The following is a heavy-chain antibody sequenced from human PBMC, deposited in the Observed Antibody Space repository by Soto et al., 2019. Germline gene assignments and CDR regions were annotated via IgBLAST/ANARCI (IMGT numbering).Heavy chain of an antibody. J-gene: IGHJ4*02. CDR2: ISWDGGST. CDR3: AKEDSSGWPNDY. D-gene: IGHD6-19*01. CDR1: GFTFDDYT. Sequence: EVQLVESGGVVVQPGGSLRLSCAASGFTFDDYTMHWVRQAPGKGLEWVSLISWDGGSTYYADSVKGRFTISRDNSKNSLYLQMNSLRTEDTALYYCAKEDSSGWPNDYWGQGTLVTVSS. V-gene: IGHV3-43*01.